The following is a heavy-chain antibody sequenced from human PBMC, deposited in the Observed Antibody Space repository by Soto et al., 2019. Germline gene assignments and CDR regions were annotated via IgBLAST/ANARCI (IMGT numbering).Heavy chain of an antibody. CDR3: ARRKGGSYFDY. J-gene: IGHJ4*02. D-gene: IGHD1-26*01. V-gene: IGHV4-39*01. CDR2: IYYDVSA. CDR1: GDSISSSDYY. Sequence: QLQLQESGPGLVKPWETLSLTCTVSGDSISSSDYYWGWIRQPPGKGLEWIGSIYYDVSAYYNPSLKGRVTISVGTSKDQFSLNLSSVIAADTGVYYCARRKGGSYFDYWGQGTLVTVSS.